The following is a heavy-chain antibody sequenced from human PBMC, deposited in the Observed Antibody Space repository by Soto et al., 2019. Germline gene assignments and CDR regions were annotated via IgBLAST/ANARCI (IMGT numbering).Heavy chain of an antibody. Sequence: QITLNESGPTQVKPRQTLTLTCTFSGFSLTTSGVGVGWIRQSPGKAPEWLALIYWDDDKRYSPSLKSRLTITTDTTKNQVVLTMADFDPADTATYYCAHRVLRTVFGLVTTTAIYFDFWGQGTPVAVSS. J-gene: IGHJ4*02. CDR2: IYWDDDK. CDR3: AHRVLRTVFGLVTTTAIYFDF. D-gene: IGHD3-3*01. V-gene: IGHV2-5*02. CDR1: GFSLTTSGVG.